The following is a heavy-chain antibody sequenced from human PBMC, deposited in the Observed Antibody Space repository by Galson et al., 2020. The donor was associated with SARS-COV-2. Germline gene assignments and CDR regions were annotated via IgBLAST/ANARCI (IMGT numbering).Heavy chain of an antibody. Sequence: ASVKVSCTASGYTFTSYGISWVRQAPGQGLEWMGWISAYNGNTNYAQKLQGRVTMTTDTTTSTDYMELRTLISDDTAVYYCVRGLVVVPADTPNDGYYGMDVWGQGTTVTVSS. CDR2: ISAYNGNT. CDR1: GYTFTSYG. V-gene: IGHV1-18*04. CDR3: VRGLVVVPADTPNDGYYGMDV. J-gene: IGHJ6*02. D-gene: IGHD2-2*01.